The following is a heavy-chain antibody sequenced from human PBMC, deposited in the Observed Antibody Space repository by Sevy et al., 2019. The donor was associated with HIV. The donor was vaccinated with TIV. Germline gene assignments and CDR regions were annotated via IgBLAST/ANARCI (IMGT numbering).Heavy chain of an antibody. CDR2: LSFGCGEI. J-gene: IGHJ4*02. D-gene: IGHD2-8*01. CDR1: GFTFSMYS. CDR3: AREGCTKPHDY. V-gene: IGHV3-23*01. Sequence: GGSLRLSCAASGFTFSMYSMSWVRQPPGKGLEWVSTLSFGCGEINYADSVKGRFTISSDNSKSSVYRQMNNLRPEDTAVYYCAREGCTKPHDYWGQGTLVTVSS.